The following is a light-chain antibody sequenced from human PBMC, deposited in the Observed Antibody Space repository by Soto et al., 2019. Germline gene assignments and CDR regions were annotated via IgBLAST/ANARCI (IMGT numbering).Light chain of an antibody. CDR2: GNN. CDR1: SSNIGAGYD. CDR3: QSYDTGLGGYV. Sequence: QSVLTQPPSVSGAPGQRVTISCTGGSSNIGAGYDVKWYQQLPGTAPRLLIYGNNNRPSGVPERFSGSNSGTSASLAISGLQAEDELDYYCQSYDTGLGGYVFGTGTKVTVL. J-gene: IGLJ1*01. V-gene: IGLV1-40*01.